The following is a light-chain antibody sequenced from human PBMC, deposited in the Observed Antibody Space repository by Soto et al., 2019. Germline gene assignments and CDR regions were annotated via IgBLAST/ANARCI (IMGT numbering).Light chain of an antibody. J-gene: IGKJ3*01. Sequence: DIPMTQSPSTLSASVGDRVTITCRASQSIKNWLAWYQQKPGEAPKLLIYKASTLESGVPARFSGSGSGTEFTLTISCLQPDEVATYYCQQYNRYSQFTFGPGTKVDIK. CDR3: QQYNRYSQFT. CDR1: QSIKNW. CDR2: KAS. V-gene: IGKV1-5*03.